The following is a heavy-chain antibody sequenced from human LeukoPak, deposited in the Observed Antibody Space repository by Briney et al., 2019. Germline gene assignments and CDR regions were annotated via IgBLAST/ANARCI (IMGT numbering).Heavy chain of an antibody. J-gene: IGHJ4*02. Sequence: GGSLRLSCAASGFTFSNAWMSWVRQAPGKGLEWVSGISGSGGSTYYADSVKGRFTISRDNSKNRLYLQMDSLRAEDTAVYYCAKRPRGNYLDPFDYWGQGTLVTVSS. CDR2: ISGSGGST. CDR1: GFTFSNAW. V-gene: IGHV3-23*01. CDR3: AKRPRGNYLDPFDY. D-gene: IGHD3-10*01.